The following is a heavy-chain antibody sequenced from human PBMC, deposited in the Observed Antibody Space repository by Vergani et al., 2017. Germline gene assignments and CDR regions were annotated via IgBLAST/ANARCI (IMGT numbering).Heavy chain of an antibody. CDR1: GGSISSGDYY. V-gene: IGHV4-30-4*08. CDR3: ARTLGELSSNYFYYGMDV. J-gene: IGHJ6*02. CDR2: IYYTGST. D-gene: IGHD3-16*02. Sequence: QLQESGPGLVKPSETLSLTCTVSGGSISSGDYYWSWIRQPPGKGLEWIGYIYYTGSTYYNPSLKRRVTISVDTSKNQFSLKVTSVTAADTAVYYCARTLGELSSNYFYYGMDVWGQGTTVTVSS.